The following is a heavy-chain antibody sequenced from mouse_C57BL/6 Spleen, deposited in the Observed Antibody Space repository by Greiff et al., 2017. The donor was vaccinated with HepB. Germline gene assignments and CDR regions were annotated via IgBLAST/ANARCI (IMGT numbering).Heavy chain of an antibody. D-gene: IGHD2-5*01. CDR2: INPSSGYT. Sequence: VQLQQSGAELAKPGASVKLSCKASGYTFTSYWMHWVKQRPGQGLEWIGYINPSSGYTKYNQKFKDKATLTADKSSRTAYMQLSSLTYEDSAVYYCARGDYSNHLDYWGQGTTLTVSS. CDR3: ARGDYSNHLDY. J-gene: IGHJ2*01. V-gene: IGHV1-7*01. CDR1: GYTFTSYW.